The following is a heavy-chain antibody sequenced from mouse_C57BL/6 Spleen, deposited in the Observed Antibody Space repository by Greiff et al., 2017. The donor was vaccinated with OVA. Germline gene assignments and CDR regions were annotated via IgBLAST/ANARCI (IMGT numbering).Heavy chain of an antibody. CDR3: ARESNYFDY. CDR2: INPNNGGT. V-gene: IGHV1-26*01. Sequence: VQLKQSGPELVKPGASVKISCKASGYTFTDYYMNWVKQSHGKSLEWIGDINPNNGGTSYNQKFKGKATLTVDKSSSTAYMELRSLTSEDSAVYYCARESNYFDYWGQGTTLTVSS. J-gene: IGHJ2*01. CDR1: GYTFTDYY. D-gene: IGHD5-1*01.